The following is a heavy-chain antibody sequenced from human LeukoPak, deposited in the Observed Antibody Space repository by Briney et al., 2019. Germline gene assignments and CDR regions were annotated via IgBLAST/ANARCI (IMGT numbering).Heavy chain of an antibody. CDR1: GYTFTSYA. J-gene: IGHJ6*02. Sequence: SVKVSCKASGYTFTSYAISWVRQAPGQGLEWTGGIIPIFGTANYAQKFQGRVTITADESTSTAYMELSSLRSEDTAVYYCARDLKSIVTYNQQTNYGMDVWGQGTTVTVSS. CDR2: IIPIFGTA. D-gene: IGHD5-24*01. V-gene: IGHV1-69*13. CDR3: ARDLKSIVTYNQQTNYGMDV.